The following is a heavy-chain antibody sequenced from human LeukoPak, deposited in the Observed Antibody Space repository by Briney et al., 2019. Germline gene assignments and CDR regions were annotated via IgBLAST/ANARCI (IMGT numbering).Heavy chain of an antibody. Sequence: GESLKISCKGSGYSFTSYWIGWVRQMPGKGLEWMGIIYPGDSDTRYSPSFQGQVTISADKSISTAYLQWSSLKASDTAMYYCARSLGGGYNFYYYYGMDVWGQGTTVTVSS. V-gene: IGHV5-51*01. CDR2: IYPGDSDT. D-gene: IGHD5-24*01. CDR3: ARSLGGGYNFYYYYGMDV. J-gene: IGHJ6*02. CDR1: GYSFTSYW.